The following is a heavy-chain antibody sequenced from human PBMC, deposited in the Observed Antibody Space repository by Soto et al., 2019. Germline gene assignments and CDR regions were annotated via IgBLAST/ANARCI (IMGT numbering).Heavy chain of an antibody. CDR1: GFTFSSYS. CDR3: ASSTRDYGDLYYFDY. Sequence: GGSLRLSCAASGFTFSSYSMNWVRQAPGKGLEWVSSISSSSSYTYYADSVKGRFTISRDNAKNTLYLQMNSLRAEDTAVYYCASSTRDYGDLYYFDYWGQGTLVTVSS. D-gene: IGHD4-17*01. V-gene: IGHV3-21*04. CDR2: ISSSSSYT. J-gene: IGHJ4*02.